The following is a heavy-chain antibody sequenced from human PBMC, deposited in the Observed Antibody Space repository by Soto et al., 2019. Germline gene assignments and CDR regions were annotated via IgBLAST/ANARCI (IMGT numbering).Heavy chain of an antibody. CDR2: IYWDDDK. Sequence: QITLKESGPTLVKPTRTLTLTCSFSGFSLSTSRVGVGWIGQPPGKALEWLALIYWDDDKRYSPSLERRLTITRDTSKNQVVLTMTNMNPVDTATYYRARRRRAAGGYYFDYWGQGALITVSS. V-gene: IGHV2-5*02. D-gene: IGHD6-13*01. CDR3: ARRRRAAGGYYFDY. J-gene: IGHJ4*02. CDR1: GFSLSTSRVG.